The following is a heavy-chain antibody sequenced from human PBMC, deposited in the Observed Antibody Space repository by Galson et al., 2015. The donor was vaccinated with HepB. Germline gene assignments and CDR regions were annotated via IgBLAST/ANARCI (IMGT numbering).Heavy chain of an antibody. CDR2: INNKADGGTK. D-gene: IGHD3-16*01. J-gene: IGHJ4*02. V-gene: IGHV3-15*01. CDR3: TTDPDWGSGGARNVDF. CDR1: RCTFRNAW. Sequence: SLRLSCAASRCTFRNAWMSWVRQAPGKGLEWVGRINNKADGGTKDYAVHVKGRVTISRDDSKNMLFLQMNSPKTEDTAVYYCTTDPDWGSGGARNVDFWGQGTLVTVSS.